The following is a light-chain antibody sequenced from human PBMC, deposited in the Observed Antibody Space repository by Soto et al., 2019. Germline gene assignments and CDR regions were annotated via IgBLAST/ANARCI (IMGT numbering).Light chain of an antibody. J-gene: IGKJ5*01. CDR2: GAS. CDR1: QSVSSSY. V-gene: IGKV3-20*01. CDR3: QQYGSSLFT. Sequence: SPGTLSLSPGERATLSCRASQSVSSSYLAWYQQKPGQAPRLLIYGASSRATGIPDRFSGSGSGTDFTLTISRQEPEDFAVYYCQQYGSSLFTFGQGTRLEIK.